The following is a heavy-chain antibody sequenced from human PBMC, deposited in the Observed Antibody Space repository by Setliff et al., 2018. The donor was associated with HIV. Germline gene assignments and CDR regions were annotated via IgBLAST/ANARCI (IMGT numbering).Heavy chain of an antibody. CDR1: GYTFTSYG. D-gene: IGHD2-8*01. CDR3: ARALRDIVLMVYAPDAFDI. V-gene: IGHV1-18*01. J-gene: IGHJ3*02. CDR2: ISACNGNT. Sequence: ASVKVSCKASGYTFTSYGISWVRQAPGQGLEWMGWISACNGNTNYAQKLQGRVTMTTGTSTSTAYMELRSLRSDDTAVYYCARALRDIVLMVYAPDAFDIWGQGTMVTVSS.